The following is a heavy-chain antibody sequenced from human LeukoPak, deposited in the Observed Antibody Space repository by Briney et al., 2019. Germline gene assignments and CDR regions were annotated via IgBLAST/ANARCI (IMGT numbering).Heavy chain of an antibody. V-gene: IGHV3-7*03. CDR2: IKQDGSEK. Sequence: PGGSLRLSCAASGFTFSSYWMSWVRQAPGKGLEWVANIKQDGSEKYYVDSVKGRFTISRDNSKNTLYLQMNSLRAEDTAVYYCAKDHDIVVVPAACHFDYWGQGTLVTVSS. CDR1: GFTFSSYW. D-gene: IGHD2-2*01. J-gene: IGHJ4*02. CDR3: AKDHDIVVVPAACHFDY.